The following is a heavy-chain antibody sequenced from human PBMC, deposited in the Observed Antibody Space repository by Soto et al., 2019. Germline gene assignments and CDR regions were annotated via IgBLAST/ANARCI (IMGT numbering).Heavy chain of an antibody. CDR2: NSGSGGST. D-gene: IGHD3-10*01. J-gene: IGHJ5*02. CDR3: AKTPNYYGGFDP. V-gene: IGHV3-23*01. CDR1: RFAYRSDA. Sequence: PGGSLRHSCADSRFAYRSDAMSRVRKAPEKGLEWVSANSGSGGSTYYADSVKGRFTISRDNSKNTLYLQMNSLRAEYTTVYYCAKTPNYYGGFDPWGQGTLVTVSS.